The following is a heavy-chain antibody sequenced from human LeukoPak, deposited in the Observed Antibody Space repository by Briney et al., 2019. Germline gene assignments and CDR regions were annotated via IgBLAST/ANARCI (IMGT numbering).Heavy chain of an antibody. CDR1: GFTFSDYY. J-gene: IGHJ4*02. V-gene: IGHV3-11*01. Sequence: GGSLRLSCAASGFTFSDYYMSWIRQAPGKGLEWVPYISSSGSTIYYADSVKGRFTISRDNAKNSLYLQMNSLRAEDTAVYYCARARASSGWYSFAYWGQGTLVTVSS. D-gene: IGHD6-19*01. CDR3: ARARASSGWYSFAY. CDR2: ISSSGSTI.